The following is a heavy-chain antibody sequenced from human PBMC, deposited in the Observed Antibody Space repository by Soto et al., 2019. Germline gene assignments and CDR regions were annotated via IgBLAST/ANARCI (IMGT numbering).Heavy chain of an antibody. J-gene: IGHJ3*02. CDR2: MNPNSGKT. V-gene: IGHV1-8*01. CDR1: GYTFTSYD. Sequence: ASVKVSCKASGYTFTSYDINWVRQATGQGLEWMGWMNPNSGKTVYAQKFQGRVTMTSNTSISTAYMELSSLRSEDTALYYCARAYCGGDCYSPAFDIWGQGTMVTVSS. D-gene: IGHD2-21*01. CDR3: ARAYCGGDCYSPAFDI.